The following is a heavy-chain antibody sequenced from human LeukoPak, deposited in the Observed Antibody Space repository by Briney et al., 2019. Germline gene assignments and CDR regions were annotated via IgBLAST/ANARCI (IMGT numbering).Heavy chain of an antibody. J-gene: IGHJ4*02. CDR3: AKLLGGGDCYYCEAY. CDR2: ISYDGSNK. Sequence: GRPLRLSCAASGFTFSSYGMHWVHQAPGKGLEWVAVISYDGSNKYYADSVKGRFTISRDNSKNTLYLQMNSLRTEDTAVYYCAKLLGGGDCYYCEAYWGQGTLVTVSS. D-gene: IGHD2-21*02. V-gene: IGHV3-30*18. CDR1: GFTFSSYG.